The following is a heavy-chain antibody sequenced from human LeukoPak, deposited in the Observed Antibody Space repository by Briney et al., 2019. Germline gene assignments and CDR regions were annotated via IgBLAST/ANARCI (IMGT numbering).Heavy chain of an antibody. CDR3: ERDSVDTYGQPFDS. CDR1: GGSFSGYA. Sequence: SETLSLTCAVYGGSFSGYAWSWVRQPPGKGLQWVGEINYNGGTNYNPSLKRQRLTISRGRSLNQFSLKLHSVTAADTAMYFCERDSVDTYGQPFDSWGQGTQVPVSS. D-gene: IGHD5-18*01. J-gene: IGHJ4*02. V-gene: IGHV4-34*01. CDR2: INYNGGT.